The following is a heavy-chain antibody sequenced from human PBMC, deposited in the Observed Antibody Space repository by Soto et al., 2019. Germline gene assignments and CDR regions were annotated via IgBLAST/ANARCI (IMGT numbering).Heavy chain of an antibody. Sequence: EVQLLESGGGLVQPGGSLRLSCAASGFTFAGYAMSWVRQAPGKGLEWVSSVRGTGTSTYYADSVKGRFTISRDNSKNTLFLQMNNLRAEDTAVYYCAKDIDMWYFALWGRGTLVTVSS. V-gene: IGHV3-23*01. J-gene: IGHJ2*01. CDR1: GFTFAGYA. CDR3: AKDIDMWYFAL. CDR2: VRGTGTST.